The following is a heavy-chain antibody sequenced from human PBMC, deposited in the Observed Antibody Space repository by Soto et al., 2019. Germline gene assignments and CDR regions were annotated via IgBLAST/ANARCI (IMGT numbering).Heavy chain of an antibody. V-gene: IGHV4-59*01. D-gene: IGHD3-3*01. Sequence: PSETLSLTCTVSGGSISSYYWSWIRQPTGKGLEWIGYIYYSGSTNYNPSLKSRVTISVDTSKNQFSLKLSSVTAADTAVYYCARVSPDTDFWSGYYTGILFDPWGQGTLVTISS. CDR3: ARVSPDTDFWSGYYTGILFDP. J-gene: IGHJ5*02. CDR1: GGSISSYY. CDR2: IYYSGST.